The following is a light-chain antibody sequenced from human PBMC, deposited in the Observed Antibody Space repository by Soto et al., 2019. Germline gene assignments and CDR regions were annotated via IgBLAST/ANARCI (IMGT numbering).Light chain of an antibody. CDR1: QGISTW. CDR2: DAS. J-gene: IGKJ3*01. Sequence: DIQMTQSPSTLSASVGDRGTITCRASQGISTWLAWYQQRPGEAPKVLIYDASSLESGVPSRFSGSGSETEFTLTISSLQPDDFATYYCQHYNSSPFPFGPGTKVDIK. CDR3: QHYNSSPFP. V-gene: IGKV1-5*01.